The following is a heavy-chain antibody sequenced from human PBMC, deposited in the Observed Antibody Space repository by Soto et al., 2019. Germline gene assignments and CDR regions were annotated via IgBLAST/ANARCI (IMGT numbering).Heavy chain of an antibody. CDR2: IIPIFGTA. J-gene: IGHJ6*02. CDR1: GGNSSSSA. Sequence: GASVKVSCKASGGNSSSSAISWVRQAPGQGLEWMGGIIPIFGTANYAQKFQGRVTITADESTSTAYMELSSLRSEDTAVYYCARVPYTAIALYYYYGMDVWGQGTTVTVSS. V-gene: IGHV1-69*13. CDR3: ARVPYTAIALYYYYGMDV. D-gene: IGHD5-18*01.